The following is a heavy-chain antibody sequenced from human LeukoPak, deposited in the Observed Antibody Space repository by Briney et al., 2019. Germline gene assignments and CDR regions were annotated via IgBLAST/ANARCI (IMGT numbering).Heavy chain of an antibody. D-gene: IGHD6-19*01. J-gene: IGHJ4*02. Sequence: GASVKVSCKASGGTFSSYAISWVRQAPGQGLEWMGRIIPILGIANYAQEFQGRVTITADKSTSTAYMELSSLRSEDTAVYYCARDQDHIAVAGIDYWGQGTLVTVSS. CDR2: IIPILGIA. CDR3: ARDQDHIAVAGIDY. V-gene: IGHV1-69*04. CDR1: GGTFSSYA.